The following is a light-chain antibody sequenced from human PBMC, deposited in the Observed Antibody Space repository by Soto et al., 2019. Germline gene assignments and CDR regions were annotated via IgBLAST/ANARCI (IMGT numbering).Light chain of an antibody. V-gene: IGKV3-15*01. Sequence: EIVMTQSPATLSVSPGERATLSCRASQSVSSNLAWYQQKPGQAPRLLIYGASTRATGIPARFSGSGSGTEFTLTISSLQSEDFAVYYCQQYGSSPRWAFGQGTKLEIK. CDR3: QQYGSSPRWA. CDR2: GAS. J-gene: IGKJ2*01. CDR1: QSVSSN.